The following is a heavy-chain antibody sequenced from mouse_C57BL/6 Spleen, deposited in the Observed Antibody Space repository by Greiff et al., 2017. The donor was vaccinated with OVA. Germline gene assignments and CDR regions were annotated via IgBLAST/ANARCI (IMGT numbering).Heavy chain of an antibody. V-gene: IGHV1-82*01. D-gene: IGHD1-1*01. J-gene: IGHJ2*01. CDR1: GYAFSSSW. CDR3: ARSAVEDY. Sequence: QVQLQQSGPELVKPGASVKISCKASGYAFSSSWMNWVKQRPGKGLEWIGRIYPGDGDTNYNGKFKGKATLTADKSSSTAYMQLSSLTSEDSAVYFCARSAVEDYWGQGTTLTVSS. CDR2: IYPGDGDT.